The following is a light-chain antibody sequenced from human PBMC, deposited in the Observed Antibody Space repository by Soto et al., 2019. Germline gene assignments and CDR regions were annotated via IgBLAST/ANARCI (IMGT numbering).Light chain of an antibody. CDR1: NSNIGTYT. CDR2: TEY. Sequence: QSVLTQPPSASGTPGQRVIISCSGSNSNIGTYTVNWYQQLPGTAPKLLIYTEYQRPSGVPDRFSGSKSGTSASLAISGLQSEDEADYYCASWDDSLSGGVFGGGTKLTVL. J-gene: IGLJ3*02. CDR3: ASWDDSLSGGV. V-gene: IGLV1-44*01.